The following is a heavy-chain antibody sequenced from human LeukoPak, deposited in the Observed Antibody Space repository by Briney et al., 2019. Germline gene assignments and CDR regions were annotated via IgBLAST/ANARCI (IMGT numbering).Heavy chain of an antibody. Sequence: GGSLRLSCAASGFTFDTHAMTWVRQAPGKELEYVSLISGSGDITYYAHSLKDRFTISRDNSKTTLYLQMHSLRAEDTAMYYCAARPGDLAVPFDYWGQGTLVIVSS. CDR2: ISGSGDIT. V-gene: IGHV3-23*01. CDR1: GFTFDTHA. J-gene: IGHJ4*02. D-gene: IGHD3-10*01. CDR3: AARPGDLAVPFDY.